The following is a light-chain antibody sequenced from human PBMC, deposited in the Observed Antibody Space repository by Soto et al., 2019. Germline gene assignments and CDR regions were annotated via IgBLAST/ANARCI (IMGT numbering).Light chain of an antibody. V-gene: IGKV1-5*03. J-gene: IGKJ4*01. CDR2: KAA. CDR3: QQYNTYPLT. Sequence: DIHMTQSPSTLSASVGDSVTITCRARQTISRWLAWYQQKPGKAPNLLIYKAASLESGVPARFSGSGSGTEFTLTISSLQPDDFAIYYCQQYNTYPLTLGGGTKVEIK. CDR1: QTISRW.